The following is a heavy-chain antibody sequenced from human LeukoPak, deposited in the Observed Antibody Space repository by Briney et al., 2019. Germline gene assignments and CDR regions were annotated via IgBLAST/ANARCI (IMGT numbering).Heavy chain of an antibody. D-gene: IGHD2-8*02. J-gene: IGHJ1*01. Sequence: GGSLRLSCTASGFTFSSYAMNWVRQAPGKGLEWVSGIGAGGTFTYYADSVKGRFTISRDNSRNTLYLQMNSLRVEDTAVYYCATEGADVLKGGNFRHWGQGTLVTVSS. V-gene: IGHV3-23*01. CDR2: IGAGGTFT. CDR1: GFTFSSYA. CDR3: ATEGADVLKGGNFRH.